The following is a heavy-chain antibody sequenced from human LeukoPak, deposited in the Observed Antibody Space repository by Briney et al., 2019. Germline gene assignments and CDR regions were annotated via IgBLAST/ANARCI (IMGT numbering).Heavy chain of an antibody. CDR1: GGSISTYY. V-gene: IGHV4-59*08. Sequence: RSSETLSLTCTVSGGSISTYYWSWIRQPPGKGLEWIGYIYYSGSTNYNPSLKSRVTISVDTSKNQFSLKLSSVTAADTAVYYCASTGYCSSTSCYTFDYWGQGTLVTVSS. CDR3: ASTGYCSSTSCYTFDY. J-gene: IGHJ4*02. D-gene: IGHD2-2*02. CDR2: IYYSGST.